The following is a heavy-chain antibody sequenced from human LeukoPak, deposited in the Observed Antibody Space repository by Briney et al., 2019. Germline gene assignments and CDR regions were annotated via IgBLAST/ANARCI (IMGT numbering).Heavy chain of an antibody. D-gene: IGHD6-19*01. V-gene: IGHV3-23*01. J-gene: IGHJ4*02. CDR1: AFTFSILV. CDR2: MLGSGDST. Sequence: RGSLRPSCAVSAFTFSILVTSWVSHAPGQGLGWVSAMLGSGDSTYYASSVEGRFTISRDNSTGTLYLQMNSPRAEDTAVYYCAKGVPGWPYYFDYWGQGTLVTVSS. CDR3: AKGVPGWPYYFDY.